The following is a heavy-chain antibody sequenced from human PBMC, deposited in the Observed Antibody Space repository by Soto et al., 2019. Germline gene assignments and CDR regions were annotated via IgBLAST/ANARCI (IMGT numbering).Heavy chain of an antibody. CDR3: EISQGSSTSLEIYYYYYYGMDV. CDR2: IIPIPGTA. J-gene: IGHJ6*04. D-gene: IGHD2-2*01. Sequence: QVQLVQSGAEVKKPGSSVKVSCKDSGGTFSSYAISWVRQAPGQGLEWMGGIIPIPGTANYAQKFQGRVTITADESTSTAYMELSSLRSEDTAVYYCEISQGSSTSLEIYYYYYYGMDVWGKGTTVTVSS. CDR1: GGTFSSYA. V-gene: IGHV1-69*01.